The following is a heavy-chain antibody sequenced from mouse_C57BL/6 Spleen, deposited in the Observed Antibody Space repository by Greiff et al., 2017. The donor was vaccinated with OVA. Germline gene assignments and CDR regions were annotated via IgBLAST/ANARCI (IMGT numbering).Heavy chain of an antibody. Sequence: VQLKQSGPELVKPGASVKISCKASGYTFTDYYMNWVKQSHGKSLEWIGDINPNNGGTSYNQKFKGKATLTVDKSSSTAYMELRSLTSEDSAVYYCARSNYGSPFDYWGQGTTLTVSS. CDR1: GYTFTDYY. CDR2: INPNNGGT. J-gene: IGHJ2*01. D-gene: IGHD1-1*01. CDR3: ARSNYGSPFDY. V-gene: IGHV1-26*01.